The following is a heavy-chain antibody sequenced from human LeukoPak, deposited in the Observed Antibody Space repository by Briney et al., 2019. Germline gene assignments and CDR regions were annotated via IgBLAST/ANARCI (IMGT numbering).Heavy chain of an antibody. CDR2: ICGNGDRT. CDR1: GFTFSTYA. V-gene: IGHV3-64*01. J-gene: IGHJ3*02. CDR3: ARGGIKGPHDAFDI. Sequence: GGSLRLSCECSGFTFSTYAMHWVRQAPGKGLQYVSAICGNGDRTWYANSVNGRFSISRDNSKNTLYLQMGSLRAEDMAVYYCARGGIKGPHDAFDIWGRGTMDTVSS. D-gene: IGHD3-10*01.